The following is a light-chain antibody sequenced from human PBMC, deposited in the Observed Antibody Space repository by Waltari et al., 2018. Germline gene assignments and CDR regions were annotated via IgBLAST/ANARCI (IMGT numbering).Light chain of an antibody. V-gene: IGKV3-20*01. CDR2: GAS. CDR3: QHYLRLPVT. J-gene: IGKJ1*01. Sequence: EIVLTQSPGTLSLSPGERATVSCRASQSVSRALAWYQQKTGQAPRLLIYGASTRATGIPDRFSGSGSGTDFSLTISRLEPDDFAVYYCQHYLRLPVTFGQGTTVEI. CDR1: QSVSRA.